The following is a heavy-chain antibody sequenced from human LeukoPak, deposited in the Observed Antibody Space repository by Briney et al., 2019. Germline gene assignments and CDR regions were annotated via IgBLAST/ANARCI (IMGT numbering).Heavy chain of an antibody. D-gene: IGHD3-10*01. CDR1: GFTFSSYG. Sequence: PGGSLRLSCAASGFTFSSYGMHWVRQAPGKGLEWVAFIRYDGSNKYYADSVKGRFTISRDNSKNTLYLQMNSLRAEDTAVYYCAKSMVRGYYYYYMDVWGKGTTVTVSS. V-gene: IGHV3-30*02. CDR2: IRYDGSNK. J-gene: IGHJ6*03. CDR3: AKSMVRGYYYYYMDV.